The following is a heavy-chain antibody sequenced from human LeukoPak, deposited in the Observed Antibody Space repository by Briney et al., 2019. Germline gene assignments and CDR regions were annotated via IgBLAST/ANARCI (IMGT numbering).Heavy chain of an antibody. CDR1: GYTFRDDY. D-gene: IGHD6-13*01. Sequence: GASVKVSCKASGYTFRDDYMHWVRQAPGQGLESMGWINPDSGFANYAQKFQGRVTMTRDTSISTAYLEVRRLTSDDTAVYYCAPTAEAYTSNWSVWGPGTLVTVSS. J-gene: IGHJ4*02. CDR3: APTAEAYTSNWSV. V-gene: IGHV1-2*02. CDR2: INPDSGFA.